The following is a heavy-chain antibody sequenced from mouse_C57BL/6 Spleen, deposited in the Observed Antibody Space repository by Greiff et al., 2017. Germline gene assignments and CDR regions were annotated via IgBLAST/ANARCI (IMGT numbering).Heavy chain of an antibody. Sequence: QVQLQQSGAELAKPGASVKLSCKASGYTFTSYWMHWVKQRPGQGLEWIGYINPSSGYAKYNQKFKDKATLTADKSSSTAYMQLSSLTYEDTAVYYCARSDGSLAMDDWGQGTSVTVSS. CDR1: GYTFTSYW. V-gene: IGHV1-7*01. CDR3: ARSDGSLAMDD. CDR2: INPSSGYA. J-gene: IGHJ4*01. D-gene: IGHD2-3*01.